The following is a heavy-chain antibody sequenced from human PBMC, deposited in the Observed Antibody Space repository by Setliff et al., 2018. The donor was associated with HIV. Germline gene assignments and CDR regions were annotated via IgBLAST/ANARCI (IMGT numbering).Heavy chain of an antibody. D-gene: IGHD3-9*01. CDR2: ISNDGSDQ. CDR1: AFTFSTFA. V-gene: IGHV3-30*08. Sequence: GESLKISCEVSAFTFSTFAMHWVRQAPGKGPEWVGVISNDGSDQRYAESVKGRFTISRDNSKSMLYLQMNNLRVDGTAMYYCARADYDILTAYYSSAFDMWGQGTMVTVSS. J-gene: IGHJ3*02. CDR3: ARADYDILTAYYSSAFDM.